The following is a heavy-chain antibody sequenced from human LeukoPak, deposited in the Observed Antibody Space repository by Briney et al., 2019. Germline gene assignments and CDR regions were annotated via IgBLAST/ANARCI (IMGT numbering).Heavy chain of an antibody. CDR2: VSGSADNT. D-gene: IGHD1-14*01. CDR3: AKSRLTPHP. Sequence: GGSLRLSCAASGFTITSYAMSWVRQAPGKGLEWVSAVSGSADNTFYADSVRGRFTISRDNSQNTLYLQMNSLRAEDAAVYYCAKSRLTPHPWGQGTLVTVSS. J-gene: IGHJ5*02. CDR1: GFTITSYA. V-gene: IGHV3-23*01.